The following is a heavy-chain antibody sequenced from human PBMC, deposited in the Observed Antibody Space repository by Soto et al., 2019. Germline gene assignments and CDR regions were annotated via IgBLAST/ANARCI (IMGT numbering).Heavy chain of an antibody. CDR2: IKEDGSEK. CDR3: RRAPRKSVEYCGCDCFRHYDS. D-gene: IGHD2-21*02. J-gene: IGHJ4*02. CDR1: GFTFSAYW. V-gene: IGHV3-7*03. Sequence: PGGSLRLSCVVSGFTFSAYWMGWVRQTPGKGLQWVANIKEDGSEKYYVGSVKGRCTISRDNTENSLFLHLNSLAAEDTAVYYCRRAPRKSVEYCGCDCFRHYDSWGQGTLVTVSS.